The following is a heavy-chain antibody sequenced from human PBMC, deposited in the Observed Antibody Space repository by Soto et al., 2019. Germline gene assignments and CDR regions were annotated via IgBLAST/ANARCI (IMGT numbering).Heavy chain of an antibody. J-gene: IGHJ4*02. CDR1: GGSFSGYY. D-gene: IGHD4-17*01. V-gene: IGHV4-34*01. CDR3: ARKRMTTVTIPFDY. Sequence: QVQLQQWGAGLLKPSETLSLTCAVYGGSFSGYYWSWIRQPPGKGLEWIGEINHSGSTNYNPSLKSRVTISVDTSKNQVSLKLSSVTAADTAVYYCARKRMTTVTIPFDYWGQGTLVTVSS. CDR2: INHSGST.